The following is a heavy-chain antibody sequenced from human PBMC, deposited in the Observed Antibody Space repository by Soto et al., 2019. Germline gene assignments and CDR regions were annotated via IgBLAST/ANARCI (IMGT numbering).Heavy chain of an antibody. J-gene: IGHJ4*02. Sequence: QVQLVESGGGVVQPGRSLRLSCAASGFTFSSYAMHWVRQAPGKGLEWVAVISYDGSNKYYADSVKGRFTISRDNSKNTLYLQMNSLRAEDTAVYYCASVPPGYWGQGTLVTVSS. V-gene: IGHV3-30-3*01. D-gene: IGHD6-6*01. CDR1: GFTFSSYA. CDR2: ISYDGSNK. CDR3: ASVPPGY.